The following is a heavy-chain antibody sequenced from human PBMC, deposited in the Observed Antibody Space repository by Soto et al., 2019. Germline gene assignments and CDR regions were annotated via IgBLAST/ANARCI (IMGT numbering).Heavy chain of an antibody. CDR2: INHSGST. CDR3: ARGGIARESFDH. V-gene: IGHV4-34*01. D-gene: IGHD6-13*01. Sequence: QVQLQQWGAGLLKPSETLSLTCAVYGGSFSGYYWSWIRQPPGKGLEWIGEINHSGSTNYNPSLKSRVTISVDTSKNQFSLKLSSVTAADTAVYYCARGGIARESFDHWGQGTLVTVSS. J-gene: IGHJ4*02. CDR1: GGSFSGYY.